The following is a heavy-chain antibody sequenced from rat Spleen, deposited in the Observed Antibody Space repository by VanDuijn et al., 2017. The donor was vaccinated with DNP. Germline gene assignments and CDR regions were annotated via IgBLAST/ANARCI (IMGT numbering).Heavy chain of an antibody. J-gene: IGHJ2*01. D-gene: IGHD1-12*02. CDR2: IIYDGSST. CDR3: ARQDDDGTWGYYFDY. Sequence: EVQLVESGGGLVQPGRSLKLSCAASGFTFSDYAMAWVRQAPKKGLEWVATIIYDGSSTYYRDSVKGRFTISRDNAKSTLYLQMDSLRSEDTATYYCARQDDDGTWGYYFDYWGQGVMVTVSS. V-gene: IGHV5-17*01. CDR1: GFTFSDYA.